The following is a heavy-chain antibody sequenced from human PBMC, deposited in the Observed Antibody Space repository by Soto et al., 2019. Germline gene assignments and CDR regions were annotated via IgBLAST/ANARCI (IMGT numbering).Heavy chain of an antibody. CDR2: INPNSGGT. Sequence: ASVKVSCKASGYTFTGYYMHWVRQAPGQGLEWMGWINPNSGGTNYAQKFQGWVTMTRDTSISTAYMELSRLRSDDTAMYYCARAAASSSWGLDYWGQGTLVTVSS. J-gene: IGHJ4*02. CDR1: GYTFTGYY. D-gene: IGHD6-13*01. CDR3: ARAAASSSWGLDY. V-gene: IGHV1-2*04.